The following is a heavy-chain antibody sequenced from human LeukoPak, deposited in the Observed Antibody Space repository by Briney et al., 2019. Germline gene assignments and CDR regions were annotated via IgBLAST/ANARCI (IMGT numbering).Heavy chain of an antibody. CDR3: VKGYSSSWPGYFDS. J-gene: IGHJ4*02. V-gene: IGHV3-9*01. D-gene: IGHD5-18*01. CDR1: GFIFDDYV. CDR2: ITWDGYKI. Sequence: GGSLRLSCEASGFIFDDYVMYWVRQPPGKGLEWVSGITWDGYKIDYVDSVKGRFTISRDNARNSLFLQMNRVRVEDTAFYYCVKGYSSSWPGYFDSWGQGTLVTVAS.